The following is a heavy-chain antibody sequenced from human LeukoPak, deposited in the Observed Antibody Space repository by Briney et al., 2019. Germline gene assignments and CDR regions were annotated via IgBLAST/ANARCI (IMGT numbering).Heavy chain of an antibody. CDR1: GYTLTELS. CDR3: ATLLWFGELFGWFDP. CDR2: FDPEDGET. Sequence: GASVKVSCKVSGYTLTELSMHWARQASGKGLEWMGGFDPEDGETIYAQKFQGRVTMTEDTSTDTAYMELSSLRSEDTAVYYCATLLWFGELFGWFDPWGQGTLVTVSS. D-gene: IGHD3-10*01. V-gene: IGHV1-24*01. J-gene: IGHJ5*02.